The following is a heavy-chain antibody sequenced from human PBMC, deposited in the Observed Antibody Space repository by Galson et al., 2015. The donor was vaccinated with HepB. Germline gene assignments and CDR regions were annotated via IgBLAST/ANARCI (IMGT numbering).Heavy chain of an antibody. CDR2: ISGSSSYI. D-gene: IGHD4-17*01. V-gene: IGHV3-21*01. J-gene: IGHJ4*02. Sequence: SLRLSCAASGFTFSSYSMNWVRQAPGKGLEWVSSISGSSSYIYYADSVKGRFTISRDNAKNSLFLQINGLRAEDTAVYYCARVADADYGDHTHFDSWGQGTLVTVSS. CDR1: GFTFSSYS. CDR3: ARVADADYGDHTHFDS.